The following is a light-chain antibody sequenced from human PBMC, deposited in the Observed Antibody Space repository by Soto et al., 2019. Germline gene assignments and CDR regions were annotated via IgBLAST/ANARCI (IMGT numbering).Light chain of an antibody. CDR1: SSNIGAGYD. Sequence: QSVLTQPPSVSGAPGQRVTISCTGSSSNIGAGYDVHWYQQLPGTAPKLLIYGNSNRPSGVPDRFSGSKSGTSASLAITGLQAEDEADYYCQSYDSSLSGLVFGTGTNV. J-gene: IGLJ1*01. V-gene: IGLV1-40*01. CDR3: QSYDSSLSGLV. CDR2: GNS.